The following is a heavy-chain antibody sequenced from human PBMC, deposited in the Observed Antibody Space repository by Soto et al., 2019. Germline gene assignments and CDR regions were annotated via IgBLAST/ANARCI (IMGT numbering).Heavy chain of an antibody. CDR1: GFTFSSYA. J-gene: IGHJ5*02. CDR2: ISGSGGST. CDR3: EIQWLVLGFDP. D-gene: IGHD6-19*01. Sequence: GGSLRLSCAASGFTFSSYAMSWVRQAPGKGLEWVSAISGSGGSTYYADSVKGRFTISRDNSKNTLYLQMNSLRAEDTAVYYCEIQWLVLGFDPWGQGTLVTVSS. V-gene: IGHV3-23*01.